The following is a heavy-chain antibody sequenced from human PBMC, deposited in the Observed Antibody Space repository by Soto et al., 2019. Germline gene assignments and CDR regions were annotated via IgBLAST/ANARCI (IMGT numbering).Heavy chain of an antibody. CDR2: LYWDDDK. Sequence: EAGRTLVNATHPLTLTCRFSGFSLSTNGVGVGWSRQPPGKALQWLALLYWDDDKRYRPSLKRRLSITKDTSKKQVVLTMTNMDPVDTATYYCAHLSRGSGNYSFDVWGQGTPVTVPS. D-gene: IGHD3-10*01. J-gene: IGHJ4*02. CDR1: GFSLSTNGVG. V-gene: IGHV2-5*02. CDR3: AHLSRGSGNYSFDV.